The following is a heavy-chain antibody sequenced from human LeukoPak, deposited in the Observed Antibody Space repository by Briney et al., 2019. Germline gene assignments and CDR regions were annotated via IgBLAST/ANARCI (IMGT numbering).Heavy chain of an antibody. J-gene: IGHJ4*02. D-gene: IGHD6-13*01. Sequence: ASVKVSCKASGGTFSSYAISWVRQAPGQGLEWMGIIDPSGGITTYSQKFQGGVIMTTDTSTNTVYLELTSLKSEDTAVYYCARDMEQQLAPFDYWGQGTLVTVSA. CDR1: GGTFSSYA. V-gene: IGHV1-46*01. CDR3: ARDMEQQLAPFDY. CDR2: IDPSGGIT.